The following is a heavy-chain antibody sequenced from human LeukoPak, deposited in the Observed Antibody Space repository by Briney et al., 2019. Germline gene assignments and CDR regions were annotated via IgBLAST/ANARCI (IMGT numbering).Heavy chain of an antibody. CDR2: ISDSGST. J-gene: IGHJ4*02. Sequence: PGGSLRLSCAASGFTFSNDGMSWVRQAPGKGLEWVSAISDSGSTYYADSVKGRFTISRDNSKNTLYLQMNSLRSEYTAVYYCAKRVPYSSSSVYFDSWGQGTLVTVSS. CDR1: GFTFSNDG. V-gene: IGHV3-23*05. CDR3: AKRVPYSSSSVYFDS. D-gene: IGHD6-6*01.